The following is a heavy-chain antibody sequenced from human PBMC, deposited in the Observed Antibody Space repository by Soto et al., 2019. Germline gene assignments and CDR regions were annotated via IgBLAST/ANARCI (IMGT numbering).Heavy chain of an antibody. J-gene: IGHJ3*02. Sequence: GGSLRLSCAASGFTFDDYAMHWVRQAPGKGLEWVSGISWNSGSIGYADSVKGRFTISRDNAKNSLYLQMNSLRAEDTALYYCAKDKGDLAYCGGDCYSGAFDIWGQGTMVTVSS. CDR3: AKDKGDLAYCGGDCYSGAFDI. CDR1: GFTFDDYA. CDR2: ISWNSGSI. V-gene: IGHV3-9*01. D-gene: IGHD2-21*02.